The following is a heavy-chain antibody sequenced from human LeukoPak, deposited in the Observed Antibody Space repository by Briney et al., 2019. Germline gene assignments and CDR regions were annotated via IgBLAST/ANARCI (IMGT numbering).Heavy chain of an antibody. CDR2: INSDGSTT. J-gene: IGHJ4*02. V-gene: IGHV3-74*01. Sequence: GGSLRLSCAASGFTFSSYWMHWVRHAPGKGLVWVSRINSDGSTTNYADSVKGQFTISRDNAKNSLYLQMNSLRDEDTAVYYCARDGITMVRGVTVFDSWGQGTLVTVSS. CDR1: GFTFSSYW. CDR3: ARDGITMVRGVTVFDS. D-gene: IGHD3-10*01.